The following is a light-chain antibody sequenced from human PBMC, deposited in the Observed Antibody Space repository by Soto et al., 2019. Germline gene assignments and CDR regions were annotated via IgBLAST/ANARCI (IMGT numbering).Light chain of an antibody. CDR2: KAA. J-gene: IGKJ1*01. V-gene: IGKV1-5*03. CDR1: DNIAPW. CDR3: QHYNSFSRT. Sequence: DIQMTQSPPTLSASVGDRVAITCRASDNIAPWVAWYQQKPGKAPKLLIYKAANLADEVPSRFAGSGSGTDFTLTITRLQPDDFATYYCQHYNSFSRTFGQGTKVDIK.